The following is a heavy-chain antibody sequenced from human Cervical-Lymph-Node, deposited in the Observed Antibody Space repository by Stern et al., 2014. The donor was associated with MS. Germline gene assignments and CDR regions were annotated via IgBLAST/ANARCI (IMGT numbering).Heavy chain of an antibody. Sequence: QVQLGQSGPGLVKPSETLSLTCSVSGGSISSYYWNWIRQPPGKGLEWIANVHYSGTTNYNPSLKSRVTILLDTPKNKIPRNLTSVTAADTAVYYCAGSGTYYPDYWGQGILGTVSS. V-gene: IGHV4-59*08. CDR3: AGSGTYYPDY. CDR1: GGSISSYY. CDR2: VHYSGTT. D-gene: IGHD3-3*01. J-gene: IGHJ4*02.